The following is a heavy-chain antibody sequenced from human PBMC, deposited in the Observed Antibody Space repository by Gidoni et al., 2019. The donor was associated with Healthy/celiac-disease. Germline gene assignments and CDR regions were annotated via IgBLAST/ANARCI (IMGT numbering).Heavy chain of an antibody. V-gene: IGHV4-39*01. Sequence: PGLVKPSETLSLTCTVSGGSISSSSYYWGWIRQPPWKGLEWFGSIYYSGSTYYNPTLKSRVTISVDTSKNQFSLKRSSVTAADTAVYYCARTGYCSSTSCERVYYYYRDVWGKGTTVTVSS. CDR3: ARTGYCSSTSCERVYYYYRDV. CDR1: GGSISSSSYY. J-gene: IGHJ6*03. CDR2: IYYSGST. D-gene: IGHD2-2*01.